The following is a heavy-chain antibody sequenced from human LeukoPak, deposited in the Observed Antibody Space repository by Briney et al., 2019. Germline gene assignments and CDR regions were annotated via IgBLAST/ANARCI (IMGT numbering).Heavy chain of an antibody. D-gene: IGHD1-7*01. V-gene: IGHV3-74*01. Sequence: PGGSLRLSCAASGFTFSGYWMLWVRQAPGRGLVGVSRINNDGGNTIYAASVKGRFTISRDNAKNTVYLQMNSLRGEDTAVYYCARGGSGGTLDYWGQGTLVTVSS. CDR2: INNDGGNT. CDR1: GFTFSGYW. J-gene: IGHJ4*02. CDR3: ARGGSGGTLDY.